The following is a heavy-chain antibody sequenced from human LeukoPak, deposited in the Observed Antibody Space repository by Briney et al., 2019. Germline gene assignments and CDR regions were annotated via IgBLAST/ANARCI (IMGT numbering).Heavy chain of an antibody. J-gene: IGHJ6*02. CDR3: ANSGPRRANWRFMDV. CDR1: GFTFSSYA. V-gene: IGHV3-23*01. CDR2: ISGSGGST. Sequence: GGSLRLSCAASGFTFSSYAMSWVRQAPGNGLGWVSAISGSGGSTYYADSVKGRFTISRDNSKNTLYLQMNSLRAEDTAVYYCANSGPRRANWRFMDVWGQGTTVTVSS. D-gene: IGHD6-19*01.